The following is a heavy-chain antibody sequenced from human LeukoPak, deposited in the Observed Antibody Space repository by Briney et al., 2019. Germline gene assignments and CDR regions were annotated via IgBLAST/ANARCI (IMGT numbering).Heavy chain of an antibody. Sequence: GGSLRLSCAASGFMFSKYWMHWVRQAPGKGLVWVSRIKADGSSTSYADSVKGRFTISRDNSKNTLYLQMNSLRSEDTAVYYCAREITIFRAVTRSWFDPWGQGTLVTVSS. CDR2: IKADGSST. D-gene: IGHD3-3*01. CDR3: AREITIFRAVTRSWFDP. V-gene: IGHV3-74*01. CDR1: GFMFSKYW. J-gene: IGHJ5*02.